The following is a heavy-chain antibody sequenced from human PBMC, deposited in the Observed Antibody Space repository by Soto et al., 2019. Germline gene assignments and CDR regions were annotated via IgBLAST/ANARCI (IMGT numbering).Heavy chain of an antibody. CDR3: ARSGVDSSGYYYPFDY. D-gene: IGHD3-22*01. CDR2: IIPIFGTA. V-gene: IGHV1-69*01. CDR1: GRTFSSYA. Sequence: QVQLVQSGAEVKKPGSSVKVSCKASGRTFSSYAISWVRQAPGQGLEWMGGIIPIFGTANYAQKFQGRVTITADESTSTADMELSSLRSEDTAVYYCARSGVDSSGYYYPFDYWGQGTLVTVSS. J-gene: IGHJ4*02.